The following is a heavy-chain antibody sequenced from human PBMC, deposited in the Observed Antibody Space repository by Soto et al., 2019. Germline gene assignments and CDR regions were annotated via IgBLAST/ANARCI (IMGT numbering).Heavy chain of an antibody. CDR2: VYRTGST. CDR1: GGSFTSNNW. V-gene: IGHV4-4*02. CDR3: ASRDPGTSVDY. D-gene: IGHD1-7*01. Sequence: SETLSLTCAVSGGSFTSNNWWTWVRQPPGQGLEWIGEVYRTGSTNYNPSLKSRVTISLDKSENQFSLKVTSLTAADTAVYYCASRDPGTSVDYWGQGTLVTVSS. J-gene: IGHJ4*02.